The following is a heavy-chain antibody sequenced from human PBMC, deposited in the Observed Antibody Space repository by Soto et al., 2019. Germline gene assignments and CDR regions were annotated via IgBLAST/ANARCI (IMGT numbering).Heavy chain of an antibody. CDR3: ARDGPQYSSSTGRFDP. CDR1: GGTFSSYA. CDR2: IIPIFGTA. J-gene: IGHJ5*02. Sequence: ASVKVSCKASGGTFSSYAISWVRQAPGQGLEWMGGIIPIFGTANYAKKFQGRVTITADKSTSTDYMELSSLRSEDTAVYYCARDGPQYSSSTGRFDPWGQGNMVTVYS. V-gene: IGHV1-69*06. D-gene: IGHD6-6*01.